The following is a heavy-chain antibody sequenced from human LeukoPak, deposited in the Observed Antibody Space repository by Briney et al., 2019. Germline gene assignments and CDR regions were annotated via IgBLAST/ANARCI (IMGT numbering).Heavy chain of an antibody. Sequence: GGSLRLSCAASGITFSSYAMSWVRQAPGKGLEWVSSISSSSSYIYYADSVEGRFTISRDNAKNSLYLQMNSLRAEDTAVYYCARSVHDYGGNRWGQGTLVTVSS. V-gene: IGHV3-21*01. CDR1: GITFSSYA. CDR3: ARSVHDYGGNR. J-gene: IGHJ4*02. D-gene: IGHD4-23*01. CDR2: ISSSSSYI.